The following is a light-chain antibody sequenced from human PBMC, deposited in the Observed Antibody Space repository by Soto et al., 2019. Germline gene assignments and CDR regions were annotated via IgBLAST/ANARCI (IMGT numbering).Light chain of an antibody. CDR1: SSDIGTYDY. J-gene: IGLJ2*01. CDR2: DVS. V-gene: IGLV2-14*03. CDR3: SSYTTSSTVI. Sequence: QSMLTQPASVSGSPGQSITISCTGTSSDIGTYDYVSWYQQHPGKVPKLLIFDVSSWPSGASNRFSGSKSGNVASLTISGLQAEDEADYYCSSYTTSSTVIFGGGTKLTVL.